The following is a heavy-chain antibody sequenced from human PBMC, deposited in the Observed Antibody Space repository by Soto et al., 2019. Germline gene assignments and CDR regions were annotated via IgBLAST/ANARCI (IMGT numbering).Heavy chain of an antibody. CDR1: GFTFSSYA. J-gene: IGHJ4*02. V-gene: IGHV3-23*01. Sequence: PGGSLRLSCAASGFTFSSYAMSWVRQAPGKGLEWVSAISGSGGSTYYADSVKGRFTISSDNSKNTLYLQMNSLRAEDTAVYYCAKVIVIVITLGALDYWGQGTLVTVSS. CDR3: AKVIVIVITLGALDY. CDR2: ISGSGGST. D-gene: IGHD3-22*01.